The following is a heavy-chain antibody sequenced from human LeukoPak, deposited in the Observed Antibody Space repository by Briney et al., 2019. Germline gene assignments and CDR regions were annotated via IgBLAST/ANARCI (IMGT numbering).Heavy chain of an antibody. CDR3: AKGSSGYFADL. CDR2: ISNDGGGK. D-gene: IGHD3-22*01. V-gene: IGHV3-23*01. J-gene: IGHJ5*02. CDR1: GFTFNNYG. Sequence: GGSLRLSCAASGFTFNNYGLIGVRQAPGKGREWVAAISNDGGGKMYVALVEGRFPDSRDNSKNTLFLQMNRLRVEDTAVYYCAKGSSGYFADLWGQGPLVTVSS.